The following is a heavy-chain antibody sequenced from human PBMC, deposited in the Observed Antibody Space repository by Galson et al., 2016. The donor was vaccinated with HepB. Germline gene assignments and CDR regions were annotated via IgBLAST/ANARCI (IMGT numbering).Heavy chain of an antibody. CDR1: GFTFSSYN. Sequence: SLRLSCAASGFTFSSYNMNRVRQAPGKGLEWVSSVTDNSDYKYYADSVKGRFTISRDNAKNLLYLQMNSLRAEDTAVYYCAREEEGLVIAGTLRYWGHGTLVTVSS. J-gene: IGHJ4*01. CDR3: AREEEGLVIAGTLRY. V-gene: IGHV3-21*01. CDR2: VTDNSDYK. D-gene: IGHD2-15*01.